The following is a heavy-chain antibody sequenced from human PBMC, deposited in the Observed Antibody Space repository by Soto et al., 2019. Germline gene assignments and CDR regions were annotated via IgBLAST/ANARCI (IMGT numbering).Heavy chain of an antibody. J-gene: IGHJ6*02. Sequence: QVQLVQSGAEVKKPGASVKVSCKASGYTFTSYGLSWVRQAPGQGLEWMGWINGYTGNTNYAQKFPGRVTMTTDTSTNTAYLDLWTLISDDTAVYYCARSWVTGKGGIDVWGQVTTVTVSS. CDR1: GYTFTSYG. V-gene: IGHV1-18*01. D-gene: IGHD3-16*01. CDR3: ARSWVTGKGGIDV. CDR2: INGYTGNT.